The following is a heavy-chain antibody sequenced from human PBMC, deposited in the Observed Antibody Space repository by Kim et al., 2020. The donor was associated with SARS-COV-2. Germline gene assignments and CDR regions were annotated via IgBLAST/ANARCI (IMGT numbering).Heavy chain of an antibody. V-gene: IGHV3-30-3*01. J-gene: IGHJ3*02. CDR1: GFTFSSYA. Sequence: GGSLRLSCAASGFTFSSYAIHWVRQTPGKGLEWAAYISYDGSKQFYADSVKGRFTISRDNSKNTLYLQMNSLRTDDTAVYYCARAVWLGTFDIWGQGTMVTVSS. CDR3: ARAVWLGTFDI. D-gene: IGHD3-10*01. CDR2: ISYDGSKQ.